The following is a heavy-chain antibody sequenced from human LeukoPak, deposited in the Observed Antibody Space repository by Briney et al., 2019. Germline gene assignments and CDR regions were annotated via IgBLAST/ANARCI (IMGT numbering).Heavy chain of an antibody. Sequence: SETLSLTCSVSGGSISSGGYYWSWIRQPAGKALEWIGRIYTNGNTDYNPSLNGRVTILADTSKNQFSLNLNSVTAADPAVCYCAREHSYGPFDYWGQGSLVTVSS. CDR1: GGSISSGGYY. J-gene: IGHJ4*02. CDR2: IYTNGNT. V-gene: IGHV4-61*02. CDR3: AREHSYGPFDY. D-gene: IGHD5-18*01.